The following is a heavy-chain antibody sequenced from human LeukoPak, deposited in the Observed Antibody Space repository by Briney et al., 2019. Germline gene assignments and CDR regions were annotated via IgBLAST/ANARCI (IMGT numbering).Heavy chain of an antibody. D-gene: IGHD6-13*01. CDR1: GFTFDDYG. J-gene: IGHJ6*03. V-gene: IGHV3-20*04. Sequence: PGGSLRLSCAASGFTFDDYGMSWVRQAPGKGLEWVSGINWNGGSTGYADSVKGRFTISRDNAKNSLYLQMNSLRAEDTALYYCARDRIAADYYYYMDVWGKGTTVTVSS. CDR2: INWNGGST. CDR3: ARDRIAADYYYYMDV.